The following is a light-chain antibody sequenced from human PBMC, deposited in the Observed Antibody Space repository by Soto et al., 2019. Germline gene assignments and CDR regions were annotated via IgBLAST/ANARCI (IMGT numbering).Light chain of an antibody. CDR1: QSISSW. CDR2: KAS. Sequence: DIQMTQSPSTLSASVGDRVTITCRASQSISSWLAWYQQKPGKAPKLLIYKASSLESGVPSRFSGSGSGTEFTLTISSLQPDDFATYYCQHYNDYSRTFGQVTKVDIK. J-gene: IGKJ1*01. CDR3: QHYNDYSRT. V-gene: IGKV1-5*03.